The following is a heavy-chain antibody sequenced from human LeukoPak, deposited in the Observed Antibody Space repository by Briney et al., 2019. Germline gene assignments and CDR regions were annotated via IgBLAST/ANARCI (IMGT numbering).Heavy chain of an antibody. J-gene: IGHJ4*02. V-gene: IGHV3-23*01. Sequence: GGSLRLSCAASGFTFKSYAMSWVRQAPGKGLEWVSGTSGSGGSTYYADSVKGRFTISRDNSKNTLYLQMNSLRAEDTAVYYCARHVRRGGDCRLDYWGQGTLVTVSS. CDR2: TSGSGGST. CDR3: ARHVRRGGDCRLDY. CDR1: GFTFKSYA. D-gene: IGHD2-21*02.